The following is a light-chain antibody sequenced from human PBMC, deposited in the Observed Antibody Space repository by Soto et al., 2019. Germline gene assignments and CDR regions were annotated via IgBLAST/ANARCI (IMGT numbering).Light chain of an antibody. V-gene: IGLV2-23*01. J-gene: IGLJ1*01. CDR1: SSDIGSYDL. CDR3: CLYAGTGTYV. Sequence: QSALTQPASVSGSPGQSITISCSGTSSDIGSYDLVSWYQQHPGKAPKLIIYEGSKRPSGVSHRFSGSKSGNTASLTISGLQAEDEADYYCCLYAGTGTYVFGTGTKVTVL. CDR2: EGS.